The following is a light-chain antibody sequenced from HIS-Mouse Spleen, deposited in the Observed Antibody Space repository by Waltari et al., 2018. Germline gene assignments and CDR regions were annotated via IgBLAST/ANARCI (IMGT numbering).Light chain of an antibody. CDR1: QGISRY. V-gene: IGKV1-8*01. Sequence: AIGITQSPSSFSASTGDRVTITCRASQGISRYLAWYQQKPGKAPKLLIYAASTLQSGVPSRFSGSGSGTDFTLTISCLQSEDFATYYCQQYYSYPRTFGQGTKVEIK. CDR2: AAS. CDR3: QQYYSYPRT. J-gene: IGKJ1*01.